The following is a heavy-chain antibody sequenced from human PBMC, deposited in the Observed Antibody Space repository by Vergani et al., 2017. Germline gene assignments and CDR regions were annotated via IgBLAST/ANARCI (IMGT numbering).Heavy chain of an antibody. CDR2: IYYSGST. V-gene: IGHV4-31*03. D-gene: IGHD1-26*01. J-gene: IGHJ6*02. CDR1: GGSISSGGYY. Sequence: QVQLQESGPGLVKPSQTLSLTCTVSGGSISSGGYYWSWICQHPGKGLEWIGYIYYSGSTYYNPSLKSRVTISVDTSKNQFSLKLSSVTAADTAVYYCARDVEPMAGYGMDVWGQGTTVTVSS. CDR3: ARDVEPMAGYGMDV.